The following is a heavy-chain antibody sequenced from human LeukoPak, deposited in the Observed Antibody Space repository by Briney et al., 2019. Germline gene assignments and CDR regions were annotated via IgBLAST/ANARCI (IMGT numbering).Heavy chain of an antibody. CDR1: GGSISSSSYY. CDR3: ARSRDGYGTG. V-gene: IGHV4-39*01. CDR2: IYYSGST. D-gene: IGHD5-24*01. Sequence: SETLSLTCTVSGGSISSSSYYWGWIRQPPGKGLGWIGSIYYSGSTYYNPSLKSRVTISVDTSKNQFSLKLSSVTAADTAVYYCARSRDGYGTGWGQGTLVTVSS. J-gene: IGHJ4*02.